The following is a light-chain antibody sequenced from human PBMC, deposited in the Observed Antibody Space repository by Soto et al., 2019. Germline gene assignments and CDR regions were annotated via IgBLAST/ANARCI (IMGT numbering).Light chain of an antibody. CDR2: DAS. CDR3: QKYNSYKS. V-gene: IGKV1-5*01. CDR1: QSISSQ. J-gene: IGKJ1*01. Sequence: DIPMTQSPSTLSASVGDRVTITCRASQSISSQLAWYQQKPGKAPKVLIYDASSLESGVPSRFSGSGSGTEFTLTINSLQPDDFATYYCQKYNSYKSFGQGTKVEIK.